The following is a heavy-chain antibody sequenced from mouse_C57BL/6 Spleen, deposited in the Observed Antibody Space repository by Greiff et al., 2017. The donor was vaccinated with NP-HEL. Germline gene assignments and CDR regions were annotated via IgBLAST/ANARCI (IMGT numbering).Heavy chain of an antibody. J-gene: IGHJ4*01. CDR1: GYTFTSYW. D-gene: IGHD2-10*02. CDR3: ARWYGNYDAMDY. V-gene: IGHV1-50*01. CDR2: IDPSDSYT. Sequence: VKLQQPGAELVKPGASVKLSCKASGYTFTSYWMQWVKQRPGQGLEWIGEIDPSDSYTNYNQKFKGKATLTVDTSSSTAYMQLSSLTSEDSAVYYCARWYGNYDAMDYWGQGTSVTVSS.